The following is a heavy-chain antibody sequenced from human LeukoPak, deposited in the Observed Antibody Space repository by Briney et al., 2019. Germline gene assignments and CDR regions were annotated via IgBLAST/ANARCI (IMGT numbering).Heavy chain of an antibody. J-gene: IGHJ3*02. CDR1: GGSISSGSYY. D-gene: IGHD3-3*01. CDR2: IYTSGST. Sequence: SQTLSLTCTVSGGSISSGSYYWSWIRQPAGKGLEWIGRIYTSGSTNYNPSLKSRVTISVDTSKNQFSLKLSSVTAADTAVYYCARGGDFWSGNAFDIWGQGTMVTVSS. CDR3: ARGGDFWSGNAFDI. V-gene: IGHV4-61*02.